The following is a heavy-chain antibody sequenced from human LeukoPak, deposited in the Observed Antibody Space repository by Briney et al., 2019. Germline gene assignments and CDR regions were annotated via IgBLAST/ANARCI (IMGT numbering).Heavy chain of an antibody. Sequence: LSLTCAVYGGSFSDYYMSWIRQAPGKGLEWVAYISNSHGTTYYADSVRGRFTISRDNAKNSLYLQMNSLRAEDTAVYYCARVSRGVVVVPYYYYYYYMDVWGKGTTVTVSS. D-gene: IGHD2-2*01. V-gene: IGHV3-11*04. J-gene: IGHJ6*03. CDR2: ISNSHGTT. CDR1: GGSFSDYY. CDR3: ARVSRGVVVVPYYYYYYYMDV.